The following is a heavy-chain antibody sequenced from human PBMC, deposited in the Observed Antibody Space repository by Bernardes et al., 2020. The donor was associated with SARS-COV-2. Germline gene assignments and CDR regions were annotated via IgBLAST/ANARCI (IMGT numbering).Heavy chain of an antibody. CDR1: GFIFSSNS. CDR2: ITASSSYI. J-gene: IGHJ4*02. V-gene: IGHV3-21*01. CDR3: ARGQYGDGSYFHY. D-gene: IGHD4-17*01. Sequence: GGSLRLSCAASGFIFSSNSMNWVRQAPGKGLEWVSSITASSSYIYYADSVKGRFTISRDDAKNSLYLQMNSLRAEDTAVYYCARGQYGDGSYFHYWGQGTLVTVSS.